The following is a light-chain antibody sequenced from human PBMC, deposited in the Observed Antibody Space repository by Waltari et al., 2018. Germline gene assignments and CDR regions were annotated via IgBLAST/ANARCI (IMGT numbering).Light chain of an antibody. CDR2: ETS. CDR1: QSVNRW. J-gene: IGKJ1*01. Sequence: DIQMTQSPSTLSASVGDRVTITCRASQSVNRWLAWYLQKPGKAPELLIYETSNLESGVPSWFSGSGSGKEFTLTISSLQPDDFGTYYCQQYVNYWTFGQGTKVEIK. CDR3: QQYVNYWT. V-gene: IGKV1-5*03.